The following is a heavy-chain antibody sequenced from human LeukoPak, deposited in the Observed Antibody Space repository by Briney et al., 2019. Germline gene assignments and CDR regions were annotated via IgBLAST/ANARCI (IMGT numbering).Heavy chain of an antibody. D-gene: IGHD6-13*01. CDR3: AKRPATAGSEWFDS. CDR2: IYHSGST. V-gene: IGHV4-59*08. Sequence: SETLSLTCTVSGGSTSSYYWSWIRQPPGKGLEWIGHIYHSGSTNYNPSLKSRVTISLDTSKNQFSLKLSSVTAADTAVYYCAKRPATAGSEWFDSWGQGTLVTVSS. CDR1: GGSTSSYY. J-gene: IGHJ5*01.